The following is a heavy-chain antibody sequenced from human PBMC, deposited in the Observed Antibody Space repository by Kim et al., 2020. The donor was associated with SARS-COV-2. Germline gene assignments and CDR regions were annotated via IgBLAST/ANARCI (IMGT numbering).Heavy chain of an antibody. CDR1: GFTVSSNY. D-gene: IGHD2-15*01. J-gene: IGHJ6*03. CDR3: ARRIKYCSGVSCYSGSYYYYMDD. CDR2: IYSVGSK. Sequence: GGSLRISCAASGFTVSSNYMIWVRQAPGKGLEWVSVIYSVGSKYYADSVKGRFTISRHNSKNTLYHQMNTLRADDTAVYYCARRIKYCSGVSCYSGSYYYYMDDWGKGTRVTVSS. V-gene: IGHV3-53*01.